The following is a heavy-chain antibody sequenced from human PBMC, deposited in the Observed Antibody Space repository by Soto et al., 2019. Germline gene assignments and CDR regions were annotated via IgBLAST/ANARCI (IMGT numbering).Heavy chain of an antibody. Sequence: GGSLRLSCAASGFTFSSYAMHWVRQAPGKGLEWVAGISYDGSNKYYADSVKGRFTISRDNSKNTLYLQMNSLRAEDTAVYYCARTPMPRYCSSTSFYLNWFEPWGQGTLVTVAS. CDR1: GFTFSSYA. CDR2: ISYDGSNK. D-gene: IGHD2-2*01. CDR3: ARTPMPRYCSSTSFYLNWFEP. J-gene: IGHJ5*02. V-gene: IGHV3-30-3*01.